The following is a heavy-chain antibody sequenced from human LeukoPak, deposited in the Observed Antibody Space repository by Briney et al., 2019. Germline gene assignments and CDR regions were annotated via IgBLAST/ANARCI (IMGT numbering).Heavy chain of an antibody. CDR2: IYYSGST. Sequence: SQTLSLTCTVSGDSISSGGYYWSWIRQHPGKGLEWIVYIYYSGSTYYNPSLKSRVTISVDSSKNQFSLRLSSVTAADTAVYYCARYCSSTSCYYFDYWGQGTLVTVSS. CDR1: GDSISSGGYY. CDR3: ARYCSSTSCYYFDY. J-gene: IGHJ4*02. V-gene: IGHV4-31*03. D-gene: IGHD2-2*01.